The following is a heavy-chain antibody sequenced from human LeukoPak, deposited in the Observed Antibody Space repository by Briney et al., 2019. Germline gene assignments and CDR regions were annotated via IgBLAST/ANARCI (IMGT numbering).Heavy chain of an antibody. CDR1: GFTFSSYS. CDR3: ARKFRNQFDSSGFFGF. V-gene: IGHV3-21*01. Sequence: GGSLRLSCAASGFTFSSYSMNWVRQAPGKGLEWVSSISSSSSYIYYADSVKGRFTISRDNAKNSLYLQMNSLRAEDTAVYYCARKFRNQFDSSGFFGFWGQGTLVTVSS. D-gene: IGHD3-22*01. J-gene: IGHJ4*02. CDR2: ISSSSSYI.